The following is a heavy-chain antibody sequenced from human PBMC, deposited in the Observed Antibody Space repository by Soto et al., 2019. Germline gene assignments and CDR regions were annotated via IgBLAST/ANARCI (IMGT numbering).Heavy chain of an antibody. D-gene: IGHD2-2*01. CDR1: GYTFTSYY. J-gene: IGHJ4*02. Sequence: QVQLVQSGAEVKKPGASVKISCKSSGYTFTSYYMHWVRQAPGQGLEWMGRINPSGGSTNYAQRFQGRVTMTRDTSTSTVYMDLSDLRSDDTAVYYCARGFCTTTTCLVGDFWGQETLVTVSS. V-gene: IGHV1-46*01. CDR2: INPSGGST. CDR3: ARGFCTTTTCLVGDF.